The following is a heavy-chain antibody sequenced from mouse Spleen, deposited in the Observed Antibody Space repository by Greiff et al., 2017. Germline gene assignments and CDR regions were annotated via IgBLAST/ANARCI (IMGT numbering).Heavy chain of an antibody. Sequence: QVQLKESGPGLVQPSQSLSITCTVSGFSLTSYGVHWVRQSPGKGLEWLGVIWSGGSTDYNAAFISRLSISKDNSKSQVFFKMNSLQADDTAIYYCARRGLYGSSSPWFAYWGQGTLVTVSA. CDR1: GFSLTSYG. V-gene: IGHV2-2*01. J-gene: IGHJ3*01. D-gene: IGHD1-1*01. CDR2: IWSGGST. CDR3: ARRGLYGSSSPWFAY.